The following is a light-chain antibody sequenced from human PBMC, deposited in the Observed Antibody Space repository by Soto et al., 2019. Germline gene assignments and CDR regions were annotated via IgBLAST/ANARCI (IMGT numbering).Light chain of an antibody. CDR2: DVS. CDR3: QQRNDWQVT. Sequence: PGERGTLSCRASQSVDNYLAWYQQKPGQAPRLLIYDVSNRATGIAARFSGSGSGTNFTLTISSLEPADFAIYYCQQRNDWQVTFGQGTRLEIK. J-gene: IGKJ5*01. CDR1: QSVDNY. V-gene: IGKV3-11*01.